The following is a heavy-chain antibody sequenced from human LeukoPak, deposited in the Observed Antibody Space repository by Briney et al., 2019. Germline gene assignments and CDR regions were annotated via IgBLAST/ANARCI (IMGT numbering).Heavy chain of an antibody. CDR1: GYSFTSYW. Sequence: GESLKIPCKGSGYSFTSYWIGWVRQMPGKGLEWMGIIYPGDSDTRYSPSFQGQVTISADKSISTAYLQWSSLKASDTAMYYCARLPYYYDSSGYSYYYYMDVWGKGTTVTVSS. CDR2: IYPGDSDT. CDR3: ARLPYYYDSSGYSYYYYMDV. D-gene: IGHD3-22*01. J-gene: IGHJ6*03. V-gene: IGHV5-51*01.